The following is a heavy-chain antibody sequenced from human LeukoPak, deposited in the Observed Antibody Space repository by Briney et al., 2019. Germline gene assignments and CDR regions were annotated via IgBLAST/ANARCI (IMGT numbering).Heavy chain of an antibody. V-gene: IGHV3-15*01. CDR2: IKSKTDGGTT. CDR3: AKSAVVVVPAALDARRFDY. CDR1: GFTFSNAW. J-gene: IGHJ4*02. D-gene: IGHD2-2*01. Sequence: PGGSLRLSCAASGFTFSNAWMSWVRQAPGKGLEWVGRIKSKTDGGTTDYAAPVKGRFTISRDDSKNTLYLQMNSLRAEDTAVYYCAKSAVVVVPAALDARRFDYWGQGTLVTVSS.